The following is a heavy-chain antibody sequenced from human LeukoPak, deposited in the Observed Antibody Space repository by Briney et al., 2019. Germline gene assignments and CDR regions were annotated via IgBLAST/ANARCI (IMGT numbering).Heavy chain of an antibody. CDR2: IHSSGST. Sequence: SETLSLTCTVSGGSISGDYWSWIRQSPGKGLEWIAYIHSSGSTSYSPSLKSRVTISVDTSKNEFSLKLTSVNAADTAVYYCARDRPGGSSLDYWGQGTLVTVSS. CDR3: ARDRPGGSSLDY. CDR1: GGSISGDY. J-gene: IGHJ4*02. D-gene: IGHD6-13*01. V-gene: IGHV4-59*01.